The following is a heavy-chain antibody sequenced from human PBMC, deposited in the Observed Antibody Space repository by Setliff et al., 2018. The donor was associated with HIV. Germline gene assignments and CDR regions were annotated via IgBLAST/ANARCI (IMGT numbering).Heavy chain of an antibody. V-gene: IGHV4-38-2*01. CDR2: MHHSGST. CDR1: GYSISSGYF. Sequence: SETLSLTCVVSGYSISSGYFWGWIRQHPGEGLEWIGNMHHSGSTYYNPSLKSRVTMSVDTSKNQFSLKMRSVTAADTAVYYCARGSGSAYYYYYMDVWGKGTTVTVSS. CDR3: ARGSGSAYYYYYMDV. J-gene: IGHJ6*03. D-gene: IGHD1-26*01.